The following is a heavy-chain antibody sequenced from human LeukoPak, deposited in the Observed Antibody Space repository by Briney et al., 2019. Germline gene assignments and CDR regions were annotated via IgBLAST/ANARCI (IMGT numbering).Heavy chain of an antibody. CDR1: GGSFSGYY. J-gene: IGHJ5*02. CDR3: ATAPWEQTYNWFDP. V-gene: IGHV4-34*01. CDR2: INHSGST. D-gene: IGHD1-26*01. Sequence: SETLSLTCAVYGGSFSGYYWSWIRQPPGKGLEWIGEINHSGSTNYNPSLKSRVTISLDTSKNQFSLKLSSVTAADTAVYYCATAPWEQTYNWFDPWGQGTLVTVSS.